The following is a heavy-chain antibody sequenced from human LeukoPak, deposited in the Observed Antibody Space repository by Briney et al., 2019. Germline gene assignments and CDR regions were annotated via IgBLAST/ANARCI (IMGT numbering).Heavy chain of an antibody. CDR1: GGSFSGYY. CDR2: INHSGST. V-gene: IGHV4-34*01. J-gene: IGHJ4*02. CDR3: ARLAYGDYGEYFDY. D-gene: IGHD4-17*01. Sequence: PSETLSLTCAVYGGSFSGYYWSWIRQPPGKGLEWIGEINHSGSTNYNPSLKSRVTISVDTSKNQFSLKLSSVTAADTAVYYCARLAYGDYGEYFDYWGREPWSPSPQ.